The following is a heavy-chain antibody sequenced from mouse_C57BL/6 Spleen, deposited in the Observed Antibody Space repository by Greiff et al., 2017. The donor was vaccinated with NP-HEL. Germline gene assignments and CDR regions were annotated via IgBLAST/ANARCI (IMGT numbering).Heavy chain of an antibody. D-gene: IGHD2-1*01. V-gene: IGHV5-6*02. CDR3: ARDYYGNTWFAY. J-gene: IGHJ3*01. CDR1: GFTFSSYC. Sequence: DVMLVESGGDLVKPGGSLKLSCAASGFTFSSYCMSWVRQTPDKRLEWVATISRGGSYTYYPDSVKGRFTISRDNAKNTLYLQMSSLKSEDTAMYYCARDYYGNTWFAYWGQGTLVTVSA. CDR2: ISRGGSYT.